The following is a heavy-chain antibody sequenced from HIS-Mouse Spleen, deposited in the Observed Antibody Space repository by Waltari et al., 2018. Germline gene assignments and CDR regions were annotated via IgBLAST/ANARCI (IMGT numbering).Heavy chain of an antibody. CDR2: ISYDGSNK. Sequence: QVQLVESGGGVVQPGRSLRLSCAASGFPFSSSGMHWVRQAPGKGLEWVAVISYDGSNKYYADSVKGRFTISRDNSKNTLYLQMNSLRAEDTAVYYCAKEDGSGWGRLGYWGQGTLVTVSS. D-gene: IGHD6-19*01. J-gene: IGHJ4*02. CDR1: GFPFSSSG. CDR3: AKEDGSGWGRLGY. V-gene: IGHV3-30*18.